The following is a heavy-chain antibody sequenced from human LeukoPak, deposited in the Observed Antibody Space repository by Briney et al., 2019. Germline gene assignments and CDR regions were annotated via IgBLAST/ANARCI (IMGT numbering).Heavy chain of an antibody. V-gene: IGHV3-48*02. CDR3: VRDRDSAFDF. Sequence: GGSLRLSCAASGFTFSYYSMNWVRQAPGKGLEWISYSNTDGTISYADSVKGRFTISRDNAENSLYLQMNSLRDEDTAVYFCVRDRDSAFDFWAQGTMVTVSS. CDR1: GFTFSYYS. CDR2: SNTDGTI. J-gene: IGHJ3*01.